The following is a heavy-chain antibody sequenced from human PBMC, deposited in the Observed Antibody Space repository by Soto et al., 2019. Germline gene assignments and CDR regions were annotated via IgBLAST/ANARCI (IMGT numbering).Heavy chain of an antibody. CDR2: INPNSGGT. V-gene: IGHV1-2*04. CDR1: GYTFTSYA. CDR3: ARDLVRGVMAMGAFDI. Sequence: GASVKVSCKASGYTFTSYAMHWVRQAPGQGLEWMGWINPNSGGTNYAQKFQGWVTMTRDTSISTAYMELSRLRSDDTAVYYCARDLVRGVMAMGAFDIWGQGTMVTVSS. J-gene: IGHJ3*02. D-gene: IGHD3-10*01.